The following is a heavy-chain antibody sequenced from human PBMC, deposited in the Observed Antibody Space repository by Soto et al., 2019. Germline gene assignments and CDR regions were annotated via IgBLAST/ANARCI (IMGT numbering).Heavy chain of an antibody. V-gene: IGHV3-30-3*01. J-gene: IGHJ6*02. CDR1: GFTFISYA. CDR3: ARDNLYYYDSSGYYSRDGMDV. CDR2: ISYDGSDK. Sequence: GGSLRLSCAASGFTFISYAMHWVRQAPGKGLEWVAVISYDGSDKYYADSVKGRFTISRDNSKNTLYLQMNSLRAEDTAVYYCARDNLYYYDSSGYYSRDGMDVWGQGTTVTVSS. D-gene: IGHD3-22*01.